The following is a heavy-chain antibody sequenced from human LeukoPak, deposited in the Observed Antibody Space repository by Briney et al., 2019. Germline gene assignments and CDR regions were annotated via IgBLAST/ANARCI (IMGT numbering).Heavy chain of an antibody. V-gene: IGHV1-46*01. CDR1: GYTFTSYY. D-gene: IGHD4-11*01. J-gene: IGHJ5*02. CDR3: ARVGRSETTVTRFPKYNWFDP. Sequence: ASVKVSCKASGYTFTSYYMHWVRQAPGQGLEWMGIINPSGGSTSYAQKFQGRATMTRDTSTSTVYMELSSLRSEDTAVYYCARVGRSETTVTRFPKYNWFDPWGQETLVTVSS. CDR2: INPSGGST.